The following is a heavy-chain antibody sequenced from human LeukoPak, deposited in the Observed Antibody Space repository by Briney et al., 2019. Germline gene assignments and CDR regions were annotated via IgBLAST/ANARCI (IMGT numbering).Heavy chain of an antibody. Sequence: SETLSLTCAVYGGSFSGYYWSWIRQPPGKGLECIGEINHSGSTNYNPSLKSRVTISVDTSKNQFSLKLSSVTAADTAVYYCAREGTVAGSYFDYWGQGTLVTVSS. J-gene: IGHJ4*02. CDR1: GGSFSGYY. D-gene: IGHD6-19*01. V-gene: IGHV4-34*01. CDR2: INHSGST. CDR3: AREGTVAGSYFDY.